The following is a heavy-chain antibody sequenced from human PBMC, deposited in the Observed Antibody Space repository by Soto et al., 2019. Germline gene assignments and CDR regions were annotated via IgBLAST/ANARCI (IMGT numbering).Heavy chain of an antibody. Sequence: QMQLVESGGGVVQPGRSLRLSCAASGFTFSSYPMHWVRQAPGKGLEWVAVISFDGSKKYYADSVKGRFFISKDNSKYTLSLQMNSLRGEDSAVYYCARLRGHLVAVLYLHPVNGREAVADAHVWGEGTAVIVSS. CDR3: ARLRGHLVAVLYLHPVNGREAVADAHV. CDR1: GFTFSSYP. D-gene: IGHD6-19*01. V-gene: IGHV3-30-3*01. J-gene: IGHJ6*04. CDR2: ISFDGSKK.